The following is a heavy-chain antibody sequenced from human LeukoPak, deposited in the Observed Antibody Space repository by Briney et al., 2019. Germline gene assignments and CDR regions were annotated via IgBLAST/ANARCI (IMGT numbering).Heavy chain of an antibody. J-gene: IGHJ3*02. CDR3: ARASVLTRGAFDI. Sequence: SETLSLTCAVYGGSFSGYYWSWIRQPPGKGLEWIGEINHSGSTNYNPSLKSRVTISVDTSKNQFSLKLSSVTAADTAVYYCARASVLTRGAFDIWGQGTMVTVSS. V-gene: IGHV4-34*01. D-gene: IGHD2-8*01. CDR1: GGSFSGYY. CDR2: INHSGST.